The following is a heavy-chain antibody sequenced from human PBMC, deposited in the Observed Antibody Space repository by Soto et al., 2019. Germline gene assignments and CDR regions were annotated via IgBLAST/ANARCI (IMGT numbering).Heavy chain of an antibody. CDR2: IFSNDEK. CDR1: GFSLSNARMG. V-gene: IGHV2-26*01. J-gene: IGHJ3*02. Sequence: QVTLKESGPVLVKPTETLTLTCTVSGFSLSNARMGVSWIRQPPGKALEWLAHIFSNDEKSYSTSLKSRLTISTDTSKSQVVLTMTNMDPVDTATYYCARIPYYYDSSGYPYAFDIWGQGTMVTVSS. D-gene: IGHD3-22*01. CDR3: ARIPYYYDSSGYPYAFDI.